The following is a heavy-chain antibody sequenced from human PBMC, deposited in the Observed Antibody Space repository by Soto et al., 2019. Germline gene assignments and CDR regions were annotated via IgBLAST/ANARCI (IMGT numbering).Heavy chain of an antibody. CDR2: IYYSGST. CDR1: GGSISSSSYY. CDR3: AAVGYSYGNYDGMDV. Sequence: PSETLSLTCTVSGGSISSSSYYWGWIRQPPGKGLEWIGSIYYSGSTYYNPSLKSRVTISVDTSKNQFSLKLSSVTAADTAVYYCAAVGYSYGNYDGMDVLGQGTTVT. V-gene: IGHV4-39*01. J-gene: IGHJ6*02. D-gene: IGHD5-18*01.